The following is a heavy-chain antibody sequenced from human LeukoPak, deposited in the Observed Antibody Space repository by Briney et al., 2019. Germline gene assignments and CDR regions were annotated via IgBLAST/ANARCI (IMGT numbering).Heavy chain of an antibody. Sequence: ASVKVSCKASGYTFTSYDINWVRQATGQGLEWMGWMNPNSGNTGYAQKFQGRVTMTRNTSISTAYMELSSLRSEDTAVYYCARDGYYYDSSGYYGPYYYGMDVWGQGTMVTVSS. J-gene: IGHJ6*02. CDR1: GYTFTSYD. D-gene: IGHD3-22*01. CDR3: ARDGYYYDSSGYYGPYYYGMDV. V-gene: IGHV1-8*01. CDR2: MNPNSGNT.